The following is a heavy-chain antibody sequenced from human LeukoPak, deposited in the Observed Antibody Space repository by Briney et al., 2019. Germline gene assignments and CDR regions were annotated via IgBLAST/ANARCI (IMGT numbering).Heavy chain of an antibody. D-gene: IGHD5-18*01. CDR3: AREVTAGGYYYYYYMDV. Sequence: ASVKVSCKASGYTFTSYDINWVRQATGQGLEWMGWMNPNSGNTGYAQKFQDRVTITRNTSISTAYMELSSLRSEDSAVYYCAREVTAGGYYYYYYMDVWGKGTTVTVSS. J-gene: IGHJ6*03. CDR2: MNPNSGNT. V-gene: IGHV1-8*03. CDR1: GYTFTSYD.